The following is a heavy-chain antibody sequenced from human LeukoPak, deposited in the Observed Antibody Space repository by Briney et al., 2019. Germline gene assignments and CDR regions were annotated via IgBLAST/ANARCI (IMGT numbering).Heavy chain of an antibody. Sequence: ASVKVSCKTSGYSFTDYYMHWVRQAPGQGLEWMGWINPNSGGTSSAQKFQGRVTMTRDTSITTVYMEVSWLTSDDTAIYYCARADRLHGGPYLIGPWGQGILVTVSS. CDR2: INPNSGGT. D-gene: IGHD2-21*01. CDR3: ARADRLHGGPYLIGP. V-gene: IGHV1-2*02. J-gene: IGHJ5*02. CDR1: GYSFTDYY.